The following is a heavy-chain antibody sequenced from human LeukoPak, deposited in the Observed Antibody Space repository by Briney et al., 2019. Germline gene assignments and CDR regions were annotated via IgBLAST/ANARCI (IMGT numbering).Heavy chain of an antibody. D-gene: IGHD3-16*01. CDR3: ARGHYELWY. CDR2: IYTGGST. CDR1: GFTVSSDY. J-gene: IGHJ1*01. Sequence: GGSLRLSCAASGFTVSSDYMSWVRQAPGKGLQWVSVIYTGGSTYYADSVKGRFTISRDDAKNSLYLQMNSLRAEDTAVYYCARGHYELWYWGQGTLVTVSS. V-gene: IGHV3-66*01.